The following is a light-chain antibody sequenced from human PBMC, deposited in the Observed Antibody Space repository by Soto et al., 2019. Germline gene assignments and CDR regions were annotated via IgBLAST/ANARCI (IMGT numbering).Light chain of an antibody. J-gene: IGKJ5*01. Sequence: DVQITQSPVSLSASVGDRVSITCRTSFTVSGYLNWWQQRPGKAPTLLIFATFKLHSGVPSRFSGSGSGADFTLTITNVQPEDIATYYRQQSYTTPVTFGPGTRL. CDR1: FTVSGY. CDR3: QQSYTTPVT. V-gene: IGKV1-39*01. CDR2: ATF.